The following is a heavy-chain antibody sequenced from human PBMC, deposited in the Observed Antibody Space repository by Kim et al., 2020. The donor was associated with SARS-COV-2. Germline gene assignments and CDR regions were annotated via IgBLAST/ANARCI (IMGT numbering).Heavy chain of an antibody. J-gene: IGHJ6*02. CDR1: GGSFSGYY. CDR2: INHSGST. D-gene: IGHD3-10*01. Sequence: SETLSLTCAVYGGSFSGYYWSWIRQPPGKGLEWIGEINHSGSTNYNPSLKSRVTISVDTSKNQFSLKLSSVTAADTAVYYCARIEYGSGSNHYYYYGMDVWGQGTTGTVSS. V-gene: IGHV4-34*01. CDR3: ARIEYGSGSNHYYYYGMDV.